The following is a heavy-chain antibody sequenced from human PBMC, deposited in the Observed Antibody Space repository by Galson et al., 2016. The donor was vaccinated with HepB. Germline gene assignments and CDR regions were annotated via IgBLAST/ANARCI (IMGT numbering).Heavy chain of an antibody. J-gene: IGHJ4*02. CDR3: ARGDNWNQTPFDY. D-gene: IGHD1-20*01. Sequence: SETLSLTCSVSGGSISSRSYYWGWIRQPPGKGLEWIGSIYYIGSTYYNPSLKSRVTISGDTSKNQFSLKMSSVTAADTAVYYCARGDNWNQTPFDYWGQGTLVTVSS. CDR1: GGSISSRSYY. V-gene: IGHV4-39*07. CDR2: IYYIGST.